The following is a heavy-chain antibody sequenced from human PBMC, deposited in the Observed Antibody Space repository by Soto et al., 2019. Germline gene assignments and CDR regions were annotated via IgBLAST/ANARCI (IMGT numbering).Heavy chain of an antibody. CDR1: GFTFDDYA. Sequence: EVQLVESGGGLVQPGRSLRLSCAASGFTFDDYAMHWVRQAPGKGLEWVSGISWNSGSIGYADSVKGRFTISRDNAKNSLYLQMNSLRAEDTALYYCAKDRGSSSFRYFDLWGRSTLVTVSS. D-gene: IGHD6-6*01. CDR2: ISWNSGSI. J-gene: IGHJ2*01. CDR3: AKDRGSSSFRYFDL. V-gene: IGHV3-9*01.